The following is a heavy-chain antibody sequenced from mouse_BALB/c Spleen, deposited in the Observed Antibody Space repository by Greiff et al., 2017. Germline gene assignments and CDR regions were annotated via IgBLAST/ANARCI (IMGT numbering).Heavy chain of an antibody. Sequence: EVMLVESGGGLVQPGGSLRLSCATSGFTFTDYYMSWVRQPPGKALEWLGFIRNKANGYTTEYSASVKGRFTISRDNSQSILYLQMNTLRAEDSATYYCARDEVRGFDYWGQGTTLTVSS. CDR1: GFTFTDYY. V-gene: IGHV7-3*02. J-gene: IGHJ2*01. CDR2: IRNKANGYTT. CDR3: ARDEVRGFDY. D-gene: IGHD2-14*01.